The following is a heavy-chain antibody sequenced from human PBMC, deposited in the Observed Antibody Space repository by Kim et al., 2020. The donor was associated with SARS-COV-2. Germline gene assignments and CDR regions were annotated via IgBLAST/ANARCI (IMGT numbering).Heavy chain of an antibody. CDR1: GFTFSGSA. J-gene: IGHJ4*02. CDR2: IRSKANSYAT. CDR3: AYYYDSSGYYRASSGPFDY. D-gene: IGHD3-22*01. V-gene: IGHV3-73*01. Sequence: GGSLRLSCAASGFTFSGSAMHWVRQASGKGLEWVGRIRSKANSYATAYAASVKGRFTISRDDSKNTAYLQMNSLKTEDTAVYYCAYYYDSSGYYRASSGPFDYWGQGTLVTVSS.